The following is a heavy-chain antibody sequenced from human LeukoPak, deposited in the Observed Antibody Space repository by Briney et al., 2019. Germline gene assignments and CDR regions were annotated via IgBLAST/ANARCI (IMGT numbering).Heavy chain of an antibody. D-gene: IGHD6-25*01. Sequence: GGSLRLSCAASGFTFSSYSMNWVRQAPGKGLEWVSYISSSSSTIYYADSVKGRFTISRDNSKNTLSLQMNSLRAEDTAVYYCARLRGGAAFDFWGQGTLVTVSS. J-gene: IGHJ4*02. V-gene: IGHV3-48*01. CDR2: ISSSSSTI. CDR3: ARLRGGAAFDF. CDR1: GFTFSSYS.